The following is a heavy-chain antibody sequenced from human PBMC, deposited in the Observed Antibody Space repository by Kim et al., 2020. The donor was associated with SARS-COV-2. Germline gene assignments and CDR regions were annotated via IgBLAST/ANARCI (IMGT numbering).Heavy chain of an antibody. CDR1: GFTFSSYG. CDR2: IWYDGSNK. CDR3: ARDYLWADYYYGMDV. V-gene: IGHV3-33*01. Sequence: GGSLRLSCAASGFTFSSYGMHWVRQAPGKGLERVAVIWYDGSNKYYADSVKGRFTISRDNSKNTLYLQMNSLRAEDTAVYYCARDYLWADYYYGMDVWGQGTTVTVSS. D-gene: IGHD3-10*01. J-gene: IGHJ6*02.